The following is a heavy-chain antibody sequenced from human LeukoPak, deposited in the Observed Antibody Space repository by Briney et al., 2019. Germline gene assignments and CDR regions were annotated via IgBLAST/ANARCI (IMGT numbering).Heavy chain of an antibody. Sequence: SETLSLTCTVSGDSISSSSYYWGWIRQPPGKGLEWIGSIYYSGSTYYNPSLKSRVTISVDTSKNQFSLKLSSVTAADTAVYYCARLPNWNKYYFDYWGQGTLVTVSS. D-gene: IGHD1/OR15-1a*01. CDR1: GDSISSSSYY. V-gene: IGHV4-39*01. CDR3: ARLPNWNKYYFDY. CDR2: IYYSGST. J-gene: IGHJ4*02.